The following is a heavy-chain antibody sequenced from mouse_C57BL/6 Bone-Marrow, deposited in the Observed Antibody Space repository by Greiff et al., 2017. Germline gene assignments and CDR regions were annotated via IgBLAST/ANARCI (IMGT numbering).Heavy chain of an antibody. V-gene: IGHV1-19*01. CDR2: INPYNGGT. CDR3: AREGSNFYAMDY. Sequence: DVQLQESGPVLVKPGASVKMSCKASGYTFTDYYMNWVKQSHGKSLEWIGVINPYNGGTSYNQKFKGKATLTVDKSSSTAYMELNSLTSEDSAVYYCAREGSNFYAMDYWGQGTSVTVSS. CDR1: GYTFTDYY. J-gene: IGHJ4*01. D-gene: IGHD2-5*01.